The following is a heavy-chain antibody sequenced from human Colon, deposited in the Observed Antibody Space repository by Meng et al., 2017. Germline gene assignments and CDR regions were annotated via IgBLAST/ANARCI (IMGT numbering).Heavy chain of an antibody. J-gene: IGHJ6*02. CDR2: IYSGGSI. CDR1: GFTVNTNY. CDR3: ARGGVCGGDRFCYTYYLDI. Sequence: GESLKISCLASGFTVNTNYLTWVRQAPGKGLEWVSLIYSGGSIFYADSVKGRFSISRDNSKNTVYLQMNSLRTEDTAVYFCARGGVCGGDRFCYTYYLDIWGRGTTVTVSS. V-gene: IGHV3-66*02. D-gene: IGHD2-21*02.